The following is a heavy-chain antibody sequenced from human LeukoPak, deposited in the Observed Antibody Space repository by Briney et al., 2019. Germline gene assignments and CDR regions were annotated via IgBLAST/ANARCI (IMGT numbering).Heavy chain of an antibody. J-gene: IGHJ4*02. Sequence: GRSLRLSCAASGFTFSSYAMHWVRQAPGKGLEWVAVISYDGSNKYYADSVKGRFTISRDNSKNTLYLQMNSLRAEDTAVYYCAREGSGVRGVIIYRFFDYWGQGTLVTVSS. V-gene: IGHV3-30-3*01. D-gene: IGHD3-10*01. CDR1: GFTFSSYA. CDR2: ISYDGSNK. CDR3: AREGSGVRGVIIYRFFDY.